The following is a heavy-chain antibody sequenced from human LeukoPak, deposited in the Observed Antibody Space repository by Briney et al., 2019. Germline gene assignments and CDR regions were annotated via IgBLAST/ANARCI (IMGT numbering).Heavy chain of an antibody. CDR1: GFTFNSYS. Sequence: GGSLRLSCAASGFTFNSYSMNWVRQAPGKGLEWVSSISSSSSYIYYADSVKGRFTISRDNAKNSLYLQMNSLRAEDTAVYYCARTALGGDVDYWGQGTLVTVSS. D-gene: IGHD3-16*01. V-gene: IGHV3-21*01. CDR2: ISSSSSYI. CDR3: ARTALGGDVDY. J-gene: IGHJ4*02.